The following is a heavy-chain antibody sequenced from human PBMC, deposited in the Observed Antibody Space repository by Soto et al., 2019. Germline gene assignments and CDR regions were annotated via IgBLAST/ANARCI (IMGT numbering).Heavy chain of an antibody. CDR3: ARVESGYCSGGSCYGYYYGMDV. CDR2: ISAYNGNT. J-gene: IGHJ6*02. CDR1: GYTFTSYG. D-gene: IGHD2-15*01. Sequence: ASVKVSCKASGYTFTSYGISWVRQAPGQGLEWMGWISAYNGNTNYAQKLQGRVTMTTDTSTSTAYMELRSLRSDDTAMYYCARVESGYCSGGSCYGYYYGMDVWGQGTTVTVSS. V-gene: IGHV1-18*01.